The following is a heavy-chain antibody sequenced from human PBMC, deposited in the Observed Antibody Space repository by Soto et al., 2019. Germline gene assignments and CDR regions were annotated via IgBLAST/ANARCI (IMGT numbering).Heavy chain of an antibody. D-gene: IGHD2-15*01. CDR1: GYTFTSYD. Sequence: GESLKISCKASGYTFTSYDINWVRQATGQGLEWMGWMNPNSGNTGYAQKFQGRVTMTRNTSISTAYMELSSLRSEDTAVYYCARAYCSGGSCYSGGWFDPWGQGTLVTVSS. V-gene: IGHV1-8*01. CDR2: MNPNSGNT. J-gene: IGHJ5*02. CDR3: ARAYCSGGSCYSGGWFDP.